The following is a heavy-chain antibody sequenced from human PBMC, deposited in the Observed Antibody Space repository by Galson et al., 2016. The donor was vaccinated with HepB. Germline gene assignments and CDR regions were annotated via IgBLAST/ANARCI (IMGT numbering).Heavy chain of an antibody. Sequence: SVKVSCKASGYTFTSHGINWVRQAPGQGLEWMGWISVDNGKTNYAKKLQGRVTMTTDTSANTAYMELRNLRSDDTAVYYCARGTSSWISWFAPWGQGTLVTVSS. J-gene: IGHJ5*02. CDR2: ISVDNGKT. CDR3: ARGTSSWISWFAP. V-gene: IGHV1-18*01. CDR1: GYTFTSHG. D-gene: IGHD6-13*01.